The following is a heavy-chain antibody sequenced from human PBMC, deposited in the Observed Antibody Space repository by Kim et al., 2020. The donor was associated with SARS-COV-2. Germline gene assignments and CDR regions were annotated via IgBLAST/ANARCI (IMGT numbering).Heavy chain of an antibody. Sequence: RVTISVDTSKNQFSLKLSSVTAADTAVYYCARTLTYYGGNSNYYYYGMDVWGQGTTVTVSS. CDR3: ARTLTYYGGNSNYYYYGMDV. D-gene: IGHD4-17*01. V-gene: IGHV4-59*01. J-gene: IGHJ6*02.